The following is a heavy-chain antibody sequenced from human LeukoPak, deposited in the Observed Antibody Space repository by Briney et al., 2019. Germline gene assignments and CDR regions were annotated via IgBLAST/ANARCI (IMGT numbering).Heavy chain of an antibody. D-gene: IGHD6-19*01. J-gene: IGHJ4*02. CDR1: GFTFSSYS. V-gene: IGHV3-48*01. Sequence: GGSLRLSCAASGFTFSSYSMNWVRQAPGKGLEWVSYISSSSSTIYYADSVKGRFTISRDNAKNSLYLQMNSLRAKDTAVYYCARDSAGIAVAGDFDYWGQGTLVTVSS. CDR2: ISSSSSTI. CDR3: ARDSAGIAVAGDFDY.